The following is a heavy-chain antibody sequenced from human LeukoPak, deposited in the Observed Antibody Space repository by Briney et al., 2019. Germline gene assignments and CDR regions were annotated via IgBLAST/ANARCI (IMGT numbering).Heavy chain of an antibody. D-gene: IGHD6-6*01. CDR3: ARHGGIAARLYYYMDV. Sequence: PSETLSLTCTVSGGSISSSSYYWGWIRQPPGKGLEWIGSIYYSGSTYYNPSLKSRVTTSVDTSKNQFSLKLSSVTAADTAVYYCARHGGIAARLYYYMDVWGKGTMVTVSS. J-gene: IGHJ6*03. V-gene: IGHV4-39*01. CDR1: GGSISSSSYY. CDR2: IYYSGST.